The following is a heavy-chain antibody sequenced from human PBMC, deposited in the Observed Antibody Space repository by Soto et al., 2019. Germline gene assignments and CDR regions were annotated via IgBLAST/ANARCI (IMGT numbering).Heavy chain of an antibody. J-gene: IGHJ4*02. CDR2: IYYSGST. Sequence: PSETLSLTCTVSGGSISSSSYYWGWIRQPPGKGLEWIGSIYYSGSTYYNPSLKSRVTISVDTSKNQFSLKLSSVTAADTAVYYCARHRVVYYFDYWGQGTLVTVSS. CDR3: ARHRVVYYFDY. CDR1: GGSISSSSYY. D-gene: IGHD2-2*01. V-gene: IGHV4-39*01.